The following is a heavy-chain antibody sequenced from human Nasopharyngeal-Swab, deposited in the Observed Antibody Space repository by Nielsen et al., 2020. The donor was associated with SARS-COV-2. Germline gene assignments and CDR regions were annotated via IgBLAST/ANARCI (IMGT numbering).Heavy chain of an antibody. D-gene: IGHD3-22*01. J-gene: IGHJ5*02. CDR2: VYPGDSAS. Sequence: GESLKISCKGSGYDFSNHWIAWVRQKPGKGLEWMGFVYPGDSASRYSPSFQGQVTISADKSISTAYLQWSSLKASDTAMYYCARLWSSYGSSGYSWFDPWGQGTLVTVSS. CDR1: GYDFSNHW. CDR3: ARLWSSYGSSGYSWFDP. V-gene: IGHV5-51*01.